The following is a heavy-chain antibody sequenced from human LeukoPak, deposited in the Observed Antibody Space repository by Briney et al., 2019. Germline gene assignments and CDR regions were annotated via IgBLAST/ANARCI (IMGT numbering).Heavy chain of an antibody. J-gene: IGHJ4*02. CDR1: GYSFTRNG. V-gene: IGHV1-3*03. CDR2: IDSDKGNT. CDR3: ARGYSNGWYHDY. D-gene: IGHD6-19*01. Sequence: ASVKVSCKASGYSFTRNGIHWVRQAPGQRLEWMGWIDSDKGNTKYSQEFQGRVTFTRDTSASTVYMELSSLRSEDMAIYYCARGYSNGWYHDYWGQGTPVIVSS.